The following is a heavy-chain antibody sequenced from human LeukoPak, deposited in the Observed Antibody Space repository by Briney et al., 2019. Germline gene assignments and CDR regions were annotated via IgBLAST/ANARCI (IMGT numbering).Heavy chain of an antibody. V-gene: IGHV3-74*01. CDR1: GFTFSSYW. CDR3: ARDPDYDFWSGYYIYYYYGMDV. D-gene: IGHD3-3*01. Sequence: SGGSLRLSCAASGFTFSSYWMHRVRQAPGKGLVWVSRINSDGSSTSYADSVKGRFTISRDNAKNTLYLQMNSLRAEDTAVYYCARDPDYDFWSGYYIYYYYGMDVWGQGTTVTVSS. J-gene: IGHJ6*02. CDR2: INSDGSST.